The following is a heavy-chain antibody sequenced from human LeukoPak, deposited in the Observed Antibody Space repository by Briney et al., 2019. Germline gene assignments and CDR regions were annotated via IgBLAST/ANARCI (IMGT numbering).Heavy chain of an antibody. V-gene: IGHV3-23*01. Sequence: PGGSLRLSSAAPGFTLSSYATSWVCHALGKGLVWVLAISGSGGSTYYADSVKGRFLISRDNTKNTLYLQMNSLRAEDTAVYYCAKGVAAYFDYWGQGTLVTVSS. CDR3: AKGVAAYFDY. CDR1: GFTLSSYA. D-gene: IGHD6-13*01. J-gene: IGHJ4*02. CDR2: ISGSGGST.